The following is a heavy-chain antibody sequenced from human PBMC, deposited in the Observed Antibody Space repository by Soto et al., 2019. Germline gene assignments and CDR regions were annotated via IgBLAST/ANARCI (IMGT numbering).Heavy chain of an antibody. CDR1: GGTFSSYA. D-gene: IGHD5-12*01. CDR3: ARADWDGYNHYYYGMDV. CDR2: IIPIFGTA. Sequence: QVQLVQSGAEVKKPGSSVKVSCKASGGTFSSYAISWVRQAPGQGLEWMGGIIPIFGTANYAQKFQGRVTITADESTSTAYMELSSLRSEDTAVYYCARADWDGYNHYYYGMDVWGQGTTVTVSS. V-gene: IGHV1-69*01. J-gene: IGHJ6*02.